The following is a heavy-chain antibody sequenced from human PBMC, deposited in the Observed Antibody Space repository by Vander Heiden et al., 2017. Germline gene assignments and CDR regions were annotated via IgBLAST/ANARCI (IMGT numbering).Heavy chain of an antibody. V-gene: IGHV1-2*04. CDR3: ARDISSSYLIRSKIHPNYYYAMDV. D-gene: IGHD6-13*01. CDR2: INPNSGGT. Sequence: QVQLVQSGAEVKKPGASVKVSCKASGYTFTAYYIHWVRQAPGQGLEWMGWINPNSGGTNYAQKFQGWVTMTRDTSINTAYMDLSRLTSDDTAVYYCARDISSSYLIRSKIHPNYYYAMDVWGQGTTVTVSS. CDR1: GYTFTAYY. J-gene: IGHJ6*02.